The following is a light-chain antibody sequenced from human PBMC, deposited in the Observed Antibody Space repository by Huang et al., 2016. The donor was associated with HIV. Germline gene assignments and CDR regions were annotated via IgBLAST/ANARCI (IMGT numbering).Light chain of an antibody. V-gene: IGKV1-39*01. CDR3: QQTFRNLHFT. CDR2: GTS. Sequence: DIEMTQSPSFLSASVGDKITILCRTNQTVGTSLNWYQHRLGLSPKLLIYGTSTLQSGVPQRFGGSGSGTQFSLTIASLQPEDFATYYCQQTFRNLHFTFGPGT. J-gene: IGKJ3*01. CDR1: QTVGTS.